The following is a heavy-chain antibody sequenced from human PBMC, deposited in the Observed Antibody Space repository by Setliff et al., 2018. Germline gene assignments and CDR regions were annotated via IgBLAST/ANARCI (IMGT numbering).Heavy chain of an antibody. CDR2: IIPMFGTT. Sequence: SVKVSCKAPGGTFSKYAIAWVRQAPGQGLEWMGGIIPMFGTTNYAQNFQGRVTITADESTTTAYMELSGLRSDDTAVYYCARGTSGWFPHDYWAREPWSPSPQ. V-gene: IGHV1-69*13. CDR1: GGTFSKYA. J-gene: IGHJ4*02. CDR3: ARGTSGWFPHDY. D-gene: IGHD6-19*01.